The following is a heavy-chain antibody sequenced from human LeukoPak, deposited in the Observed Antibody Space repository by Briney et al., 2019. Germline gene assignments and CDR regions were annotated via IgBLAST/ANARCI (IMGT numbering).Heavy chain of an antibody. V-gene: IGHV3-30*03. D-gene: IGHD3-3*01. CDR3: ARDLSDFGVKNENWFDP. Sequence: GGSLRLSCVASGFMFSNYALHWVRQAPGKGLEWVAVISYDGNLIHYADSVQGRFTLSRDNPKNTLFLQMNSLRAEDTAVYYCARDLSDFGVKNENWFDPWGQGTLVTVSS. CDR2: ISYDGNLI. CDR1: GFMFSNYA. J-gene: IGHJ5*02.